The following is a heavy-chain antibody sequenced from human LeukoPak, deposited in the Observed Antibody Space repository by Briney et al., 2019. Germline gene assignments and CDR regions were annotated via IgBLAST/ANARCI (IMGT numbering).Heavy chain of an antibody. CDR1: GDSVSSNSAA. J-gene: IGHJ5*02. CDR3: ARQNNTYHHYNLGWFDP. D-gene: IGHD5-24*01. CDR2: TYYRSKWYN. Sequence: SQTLSLTCDISGDSVSSNSAAWNWIRQSPSRGLEWLGRTYYRSKWYNDYAVSVKSRITINPDTSKNQFSLQLSSVTPDDTAVYYCARQNNTYHHYNLGWFDPWGQGTLVTVSS. V-gene: IGHV6-1*01.